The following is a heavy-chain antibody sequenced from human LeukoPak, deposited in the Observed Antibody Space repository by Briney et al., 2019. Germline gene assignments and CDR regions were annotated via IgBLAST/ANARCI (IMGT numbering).Heavy chain of an antibody. CDR3: VKGESYYDFQP. CDR1: GFTFSSYA. D-gene: IGHD3-10*01. J-gene: IGHJ1*01. CDR2: ISSNGGST. V-gene: IGHV3-64D*06. Sequence: GGSLRLSCSASGFTFSSYAMHWVRQAPGKGLEYVSAISSNGGSTYYADSVKGRFTISRDNSKNTLYLQMSSLRAEDTAVYYCVKGESYYDFQPWGQGTLVTVSS.